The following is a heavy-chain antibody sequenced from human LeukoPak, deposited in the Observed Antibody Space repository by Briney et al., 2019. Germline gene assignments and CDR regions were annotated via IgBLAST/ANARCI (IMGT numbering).Heavy chain of an antibody. V-gene: IGHV3-21*04. J-gene: IGHJ6*03. CDR3: ARGKTGSYYSRSYYMDV. CDR1: GFTFSSYS. CDR2: ISSSSSYI. D-gene: IGHD3-10*01. Sequence: GGSLRLSCAASGFTFSSYSMNWVRQAPGKGLEWVSSISSSSSYIYYADSVKGRFTISRDNAKNSLYLQMNSLRAEDTAVYYCARGKTGSYYSRSYYMDVWGKGTTVTISS.